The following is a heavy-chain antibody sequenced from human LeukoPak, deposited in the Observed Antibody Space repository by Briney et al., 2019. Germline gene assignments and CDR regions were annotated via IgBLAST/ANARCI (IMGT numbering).Heavy chain of an antibody. CDR1: GFTFSGYG. CDR2: ISYDGSNK. J-gene: IGHJ4*02. CDR3: VVPLSGHYDFWSGYFDY. D-gene: IGHD3-3*01. V-gene: IGHV3-30*03. Sequence: GGSLRLSCAASGFTFSGYGMHWVRQAPGKGLEWVAVISYDGSNKYYADSVKGRFTISRNNSKNTLYLQMNSLRAEDTAVYYCVVPLSGHYDFWSGYFDYWGQGTLVTVSS.